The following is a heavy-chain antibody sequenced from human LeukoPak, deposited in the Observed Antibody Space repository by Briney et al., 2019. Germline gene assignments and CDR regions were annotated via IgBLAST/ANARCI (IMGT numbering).Heavy chain of an antibody. Sequence: SETLSLTCAVHGGSFSGYYWSWIRQPPGKGLEWIGEINHSGSTNYNPSLKSRVTISVDTSKNQFSLKLTSVTAADTAVYYCARRPRAGWFDPWGQGTLVTVSS. CDR2: INHSGST. J-gene: IGHJ5*02. CDR3: ARRPRAGWFDP. CDR1: GGSFSGYY. V-gene: IGHV4-34*01.